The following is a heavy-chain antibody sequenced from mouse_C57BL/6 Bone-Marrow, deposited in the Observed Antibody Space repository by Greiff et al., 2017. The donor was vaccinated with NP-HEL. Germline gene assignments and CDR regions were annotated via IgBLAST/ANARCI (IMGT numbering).Heavy chain of an antibody. Sequence: QDHVKQSGAELVKPGASVKMSCKASGYTFTTYPIEWMKQNHGKSLEWIGNFHPYNDDTKYNEKFKGKATLTVEKSSSTVYLELSRLTSDDSAVYYCARRGSSYVDWYFDVWGTGTTVTVSS. J-gene: IGHJ1*03. V-gene: IGHV1-47*01. CDR3: ARRGSSYVDWYFDV. CDR1: GYTFTTYP. D-gene: IGHD1-1*01. CDR2: FHPYNDDT.